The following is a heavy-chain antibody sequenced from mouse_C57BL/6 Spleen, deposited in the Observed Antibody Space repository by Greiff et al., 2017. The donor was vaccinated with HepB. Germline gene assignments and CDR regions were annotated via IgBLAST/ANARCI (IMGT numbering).Heavy chain of an antibody. J-gene: IGHJ2*01. CDR3: ARGEDYDVNYFDY. V-gene: IGHV1-64*01. Sequence: QVQLQQPGAELVKPGASVKLSCKASGYTFTSYWMHWVKQRPGQGLEWIGMIHPNSGSTNYNEKFKSKATLTVDKSSSTAYMQLSSLTSEDSAVYYCARGEDYDVNYFDYWGQGTTLTVSS. CDR2: IHPNSGST. D-gene: IGHD2-4*01. CDR1: GYTFTSYW.